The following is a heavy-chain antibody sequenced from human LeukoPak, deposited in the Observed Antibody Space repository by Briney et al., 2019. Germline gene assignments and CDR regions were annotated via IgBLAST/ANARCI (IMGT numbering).Heavy chain of an antibody. J-gene: IGHJ4*02. CDR2: ISGSSSTI. CDR3: ARDSGY. Sequence: PGGSLRLSCAASGFTFSSYSMNWVRQAPGKGLEWVSYISGSSSTIYYADSVKGRFTISRDNAKNSLYLQMNSLRAEDTAVYYCARDSGYWGQGTLVTVSS. CDR1: GFTFSSYS. V-gene: IGHV3-48*01. D-gene: IGHD3-10*01.